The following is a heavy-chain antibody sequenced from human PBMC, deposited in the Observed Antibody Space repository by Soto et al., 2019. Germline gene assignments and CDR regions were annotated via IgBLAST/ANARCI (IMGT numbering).Heavy chain of an antibody. CDR1: GFSLSTSGVA. CDR2: IYWDDDK. J-gene: IGHJ4*02. Sequence: QITLKESGPTLVKPTQTLTLTYTFSGFSLSTSGVAVGWIRQPPGKALEWLALIYWDDDKRYSPSLKTRLTITKDTSKNQVVLKMTDMDPVDTGTYYCAHWSGSYVDWGQGTLVTVSS. D-gene: IGHD1-26*01. CDR3: AHWSGSYVD. V-gene: IGHV2-5*02.